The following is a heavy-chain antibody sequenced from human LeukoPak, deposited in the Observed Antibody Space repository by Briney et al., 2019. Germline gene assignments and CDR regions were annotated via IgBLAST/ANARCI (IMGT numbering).Heavy chain of an antibody. Sequence: ASVKVSCKASGGTFSSYAISWVRQAPGQGLEWMGGIIPIFGTANYAQKFQGRVTITTDESTSTAYMELSSLRSEGTAVYYCARDGSVAGLFDYWGQGTLVTVSS. V-gene: IGHV1-69*05. J-gene: IGHJ4*02. CDR2: IIPIFGTA. D-gene: IGHD6-19*01. CDR1: GGTFSSYA. CDR3: ARDGSVAGLFDY.